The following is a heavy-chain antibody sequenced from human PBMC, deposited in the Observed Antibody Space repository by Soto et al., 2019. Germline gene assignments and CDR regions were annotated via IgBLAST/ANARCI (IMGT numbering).Heavy chain of an antibody. Sequence: QVQLVQSGAEVKKPGASVKVSCKASGYTFTNYAMHWVRQAPGQRLEWMGWINAGNGNTKYSQKFQGRVTITRDTSAITAYMELSSLRFEDMAVYYCARGGSLYWYFDIWGRGTLVTVSS. CDR1: GYTFTNYA. D-gene: IGHD1-26*01. V-gene: IGHV1-3*01. CDR3: ARGGSLYWYFDI. J-gene: IGHJ2*01. CDR2: INAGNGNT.